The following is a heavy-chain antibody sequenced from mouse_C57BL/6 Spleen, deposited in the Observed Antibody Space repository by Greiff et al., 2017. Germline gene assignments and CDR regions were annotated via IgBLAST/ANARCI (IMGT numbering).Heavy chain of an antibody. CDR1: GFTFSSYA. D-gene: IGHD2-3*01. Sequence: EVMLVESGGGLVKPGGSLKLSCAASGFTFSSYAMSWVRQTPEKRLEWVATISDGGSYTYYPDNVKGRFTISRDNAKNNLYLQMSHLKSEDTAMYYCARDDGYWFAYWGQGTLVTVSA. V-gene: IGHV5-4*01. CDR3: ARDDGYWFAY. CDR2: ISDGGSYT. J-gene: IGHJ3*01.